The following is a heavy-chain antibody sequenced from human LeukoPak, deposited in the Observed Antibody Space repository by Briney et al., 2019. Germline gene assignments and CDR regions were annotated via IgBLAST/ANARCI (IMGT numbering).Heavy chain of an antibody. D-gene: IGHD1-1*01. CDR1: GGSISSNNW. CDR3: ARVNINNWHSCDY. Sequence: PSETLSPTCAVSGGSISSNNWWGWVRQPPGKGLEWIGEIHHGGSPNYNPSLKSRVTISVDKSRNHFSLNLSSVTAADTAVYYCARVNINNWHSCDYWGQGTLVTVSS. V-gene: IGHV4-4*02. J-gene: IGHJ4*02. CDR2: IHHGGSP.